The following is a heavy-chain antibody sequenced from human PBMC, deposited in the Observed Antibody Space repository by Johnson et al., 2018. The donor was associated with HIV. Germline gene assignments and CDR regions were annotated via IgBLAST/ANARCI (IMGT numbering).Heavy chain of an antibody. CDR3: ARGKRFWSGLGAFDI. D-gene: IGHD3-3*01. V-gene: IGHV3-7*03. J-gene: IGHJ3*02. CDR2: IKQDGREK. CDR1: GFTFSSYW. Sequence: VQLVESGGGVVQPGGSLRLSCAASGFTFSSYWMSWVRQAPGQGLEWVANIKQDGREKYYVDSVKGRFTISRDNAKNSLYLQMNSLRAEDTAVYYCARGKRFWSGLGAFDIWGHGTTVTVSS.